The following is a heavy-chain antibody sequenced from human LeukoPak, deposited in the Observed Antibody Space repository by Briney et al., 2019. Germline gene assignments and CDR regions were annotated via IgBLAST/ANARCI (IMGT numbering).Heavy chain of an antibody. D-gene: IGHD3-10*01. CDR3: ARIGGFCGFGELCLDY. CDR1: GYSLSSGYY. J-gene: IGHJ4*02. CDR2: IYHSGST. Sequence: SETLSLTCAVSGYSLSSGYYWGWIRQPPGKGLEWIGSIYHSGSTYYNPSLKSRVTISVDTSKNQFSLKLISVTAADTAVYYCARIGGFCGFGELCLDYWGQGTLVTVSS. V-gene: IGHV4-38-2*01.